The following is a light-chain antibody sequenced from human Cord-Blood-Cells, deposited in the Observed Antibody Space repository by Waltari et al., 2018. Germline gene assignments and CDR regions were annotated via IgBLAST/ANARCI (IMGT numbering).Light chain of an antibody. Sequence: QSALPQPASVPGSPGQSITISCTGTSSDVGGHNYVSCYQQHPGKAPKLMIYDVSNRPSGVSNRFSGAKSGNTASLTISGLQAEDEADYYCSSYTSSSTLLYVFGTGTKVTVL. CDR1: SSDVGGHNY. CDR3: SSYTSSSTLLYV. V-gene: IGLV2-14*03. CDR2: DVS. J-gene: IGLJ1*01.